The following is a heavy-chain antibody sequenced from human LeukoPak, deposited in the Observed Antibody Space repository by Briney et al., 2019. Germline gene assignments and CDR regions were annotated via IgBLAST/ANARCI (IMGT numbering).Heavy chain of an antibody. CDR2: IDHSGST. Sequence: SETLSLTCAVYGGSFSGYYWSWIRQPPGKGLEWIGEIDHSGSTNYNPSLKSRVTISVDTSKNQFSLKLSSVTAADTAVYYCARGLGSSSWYNWFDRWGQGTLVTVSS. CDR1: GGSFSGYY. V-gene: IGHV4-34*01. J-gene: IGHJ5*02. CDR3: ARGLGSSSWYNWFDR. D-gene: IGHD6-13*01.